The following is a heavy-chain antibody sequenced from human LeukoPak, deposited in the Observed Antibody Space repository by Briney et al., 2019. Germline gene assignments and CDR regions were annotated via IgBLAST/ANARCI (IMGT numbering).Heavy chain of an antibody. CDR2: IYTSGST. CDR1: GDSISSYY. D-gene: IGHD4-17*01. V-gene: IGHV4-4*07. CDR3: AGVYGDYADAFDI. J-gene: IGHJ3*02. Sequence: SETLSLTCTVSGDSISSYYWSWIRQPAGKGLEWIGRIYTSGSTNYNPSLKSRVTISVDTSKNQFSLKLSSATAADTAVYYCAGVYGDYADAFDIWGQGTMVTVSS.